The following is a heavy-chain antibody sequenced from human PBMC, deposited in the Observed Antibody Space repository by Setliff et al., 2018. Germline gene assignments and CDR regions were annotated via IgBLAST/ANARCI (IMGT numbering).Heavy chain of an antibody. CDR3: ARGYCSSPSCFFAGWFDP. J-gene: IGHJ5*02. V-gene: IGHV4-34*01. Sequence: PSETLSLTCAVYGGSFSGYYWSWIRQPPGKGLEWIGEINHTGSTNYSPSFKSRVTISVDTSKNQFSLKLTSVTAADTAVYYCARGYCSSPSCFFAGWFDPWGQGTLVTVSS. CDR1: GGSFSGYY. D-gene: IGHD2-2*01. CDR2: INHTGST.